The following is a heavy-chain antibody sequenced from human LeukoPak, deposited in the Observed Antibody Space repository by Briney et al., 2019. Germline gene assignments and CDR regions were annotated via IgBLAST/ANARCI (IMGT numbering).Heavy chain of an antibody. CDR3: ARDPRGPAGYDSPARDTFDY. CDR2: IFYDGTIQ. V-gene: IGHV3-30*03. Sequence: GRSLRLSCAASGFTFTHYAMHWVRQTPGKGLEWVAVIFYDGTIQYYSASVRGRLIVSRDNPKNPLYLQMNSLRAEDTAVYYCARDPRGPAGYDSPARDTFDYWGQGTLVTVSS. D-gene: IGHD3-22*01. CDR1: GFTFTHYA. J-gene: IGHJ4*02.